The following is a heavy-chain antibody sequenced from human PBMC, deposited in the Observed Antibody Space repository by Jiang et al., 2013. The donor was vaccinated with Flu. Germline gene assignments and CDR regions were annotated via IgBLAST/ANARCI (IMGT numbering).Heavy chain of an antibody. D-gene: IGHD7-27*01. CDR2: TPSQWEH. J-gene: IGHJ4*02. CDR3: ANWGGSGFGAAYVDS. Sequence: KPSETLSLTCSVSGGSISSYYWSWIRQPPGRDSEWIGXTPSQWEHPLQCLPQESSHHFSGHVQDQFSLRLNTVTATDTAVYYCANWGGSGFGAAYVDSWGQGILVTVSS. CDR1: GGSISSYY. V-gene: IGHV4-59*08.